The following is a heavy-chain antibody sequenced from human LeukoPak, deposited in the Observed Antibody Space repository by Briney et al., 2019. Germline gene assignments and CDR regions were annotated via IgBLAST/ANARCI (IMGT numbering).Heavy chain of an antibody. CDR2: ISWNSGSI. D-gene: IGHD4-17*01. V-gene: IGHV3-9*01. Sequence: GRSLRLSCAASGFTFDDYAMHWVRQAPGKGLEWVSGISWNSGSIGYADSVKGRFTISRDNAKNSLYLQMNSLRAEDTAVYYCARFRPRHDTVTGFDYWGQGTLVTVSS. CDR3: ARFRPRHDTVTGFDY. CDR1: GFTFDDYA. J-gene: IGHJ4*02.